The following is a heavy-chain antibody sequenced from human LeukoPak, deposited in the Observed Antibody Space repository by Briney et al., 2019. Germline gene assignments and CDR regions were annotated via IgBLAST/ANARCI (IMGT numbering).Heavy chain of an antibody. CDR3: VRVGNYREFDY. V-gene: IGHV3-64*01. Sequence: GGSLRLSCAASGFTFSNYALHWVRQAPGKGLEYVSAISSSGDATFYANSVKGRFTISRDNSKNTLYLQMGSLRAEDMAVYYCVRVGNYREFDYWGQGTLVTVSS. D-gene: IGHD1-7*01. J-gene: IGHJ4*02. CDR1: GFTFSNYA. CDR2: ISSSGDAT.